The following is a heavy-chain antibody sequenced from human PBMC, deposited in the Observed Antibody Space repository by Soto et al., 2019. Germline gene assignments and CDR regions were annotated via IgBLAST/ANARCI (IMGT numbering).Heavy chain of an antibody. J-gene: IGHJ5*02. D-gene: IGHD6-13*01. CDR2: IYYSGST. CDR3: ARHSSSWYLWFDP. V-gene: IGHV4-31*03. Sequence: SETLSLTCTVSGGSISSGGYYWSWIRQHPGKGLEWIGYIYYSGSTYYNPSLKSRVTISVDTSKNQFSLKLSSVTAADTAVYYCARHSSSWYLWFDPWGQGTLVTVSS. CDR1: GGSISSGGYY.